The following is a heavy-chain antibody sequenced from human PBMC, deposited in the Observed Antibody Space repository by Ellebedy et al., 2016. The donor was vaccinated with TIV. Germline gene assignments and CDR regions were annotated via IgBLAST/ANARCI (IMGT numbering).Heavy chain of an antibody. D-gene: IGHD1-26*01. Sequence: PGGSLRLSCAASGFTFSSYGMHWVRQAPGKGLEWVGIIWHDGSHSYYADSVKGRFTISRDNSKNTVDLQMNSRRADDTAVYYCASELVGTTDFDYWGQGTLVTVSS. J-gene: IGHJ4*02. CDR1: GFTFSSYG. CDR3: ASELVGTTDFDY. CDR2: IWHDGSHS. V-gene: IGHV3-33*08.